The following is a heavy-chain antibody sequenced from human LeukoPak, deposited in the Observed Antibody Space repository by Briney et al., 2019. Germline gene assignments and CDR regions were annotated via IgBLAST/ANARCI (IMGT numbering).Heavy chain of an antibody. CDR3: TTRACHAGGCSSSFYYYYGLHF. D-gene: IGHD3-16*01. J-gene: IGHJ6*02. CDR2: IIPIFGTA. V-gene: IGHV1-69*13. CDR1: GNSISNYA. Sequence: SVNVSCKASGNSISNYAVSWVRQAPGQGFEWMGGIIPIFGTADYAQKFQGRVTITADQSTSTTYMALSSLKSEDTATYYCTTRACHAGGCSSSFYYYYGLHFWGQGTTVSVSS.